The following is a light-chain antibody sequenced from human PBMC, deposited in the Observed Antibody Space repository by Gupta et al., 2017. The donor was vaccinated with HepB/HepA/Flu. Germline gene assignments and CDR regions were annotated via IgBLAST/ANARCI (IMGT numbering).Light chain of an antibody. CDR1: KLGEKY. CDR3: QAWDRTVV. Sequence: SYELTQPPSVSVSPGQTASITCSGDKLGEKYACWYQQKPGQSPVLVIYEDTKRPSGIPERFSGPNSGNTATLTISGTQAMDGADYYCQAWDRTVVFGGGTKLTVL. CDR2: EDT. J-gene: IGLJ2*01. V-gene: IGLV3-1*01.